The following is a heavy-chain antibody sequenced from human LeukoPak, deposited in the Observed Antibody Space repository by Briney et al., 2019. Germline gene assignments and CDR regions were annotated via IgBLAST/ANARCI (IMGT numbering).Heavy chain of an antibody. CDR1: GFTFSDYY. V-gene: IGHV3-11*01. CDR2: ISSSGSTI. Sequence: PGGSLRLSCAASGFTFSDYYMSWIRQAPGKGLEWVSYISSSGSTIYYADSVKGRFTISRDNAKNSLYLQMNSLRAEDTAVYYCAVFTMVLKNNWFDPWGQGTLVTVSS. D-gene: IGHD3-10*01. CDR3: AVFTMVLKNNWFDP. J-gene: IGHJ5*02.